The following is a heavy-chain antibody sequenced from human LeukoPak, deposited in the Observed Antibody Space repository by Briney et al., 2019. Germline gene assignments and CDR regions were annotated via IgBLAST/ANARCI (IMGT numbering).Heavy chain of an antibody. V-gene: IGHV1-2*02. J-gene: IGHJ5*02. CDR3: ARVAGLGYKWFDP. CDR2: INPNSGGT. Sequence: SVKVSCKASGYTFTGYYMHWVRQAPGQGLEWMGGINPNSGGTNYAQKFQGRVTMTRDTSISTAYMELSRLRSDDTAVYYCARVAGLGYKWFDPWGQGTLVTVSS. CDR1: GYTFTGYY. D-gene: IGHD6-19*01.